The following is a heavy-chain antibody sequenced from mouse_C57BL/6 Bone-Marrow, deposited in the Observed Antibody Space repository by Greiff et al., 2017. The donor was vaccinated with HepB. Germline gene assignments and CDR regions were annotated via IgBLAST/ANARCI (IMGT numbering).Heavy chain of an antibody. D-gene: IGHD1-1*01. V-gene: IGHV8-5*01. CDR3: AQRPYYGSNDGYFNV. Sequence: QVTLNESGPGILQPSQTLSLTCSFSGFSLSTSNMGIGWIRQPSGKGLEWLAHIWWNADKYYNPSLKSRLTISKDTSNNQVFLKITNVDTADTDKYYCAQRPYYGSNDGYFNVWGTGTTVTVSS. J-gene: IGHJ1*03. CDR2: IWWNADK. CDR1: GFSLSTSNMG.